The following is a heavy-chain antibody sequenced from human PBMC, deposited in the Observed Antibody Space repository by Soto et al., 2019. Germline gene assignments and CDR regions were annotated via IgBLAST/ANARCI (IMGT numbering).Heavy chain of an antibody. CDR3: AGVRGHQLLGWFDP. Sequence: QVQLQESGPGLVKPSQTLSLTCTVSGGSISSGGYYWSWIRQHPGKGLEWIGYIYHSGTTYYNPSLKRPVTLSVDTSKDQFSLKLTSVTAAHTAVYYCAGVRGHQLLGWFDPWGQGTLVTVSS. V-gene: IGHV4-31*01. D-gene: IGHD2-2*01. CDR1: GGSISSGGYY. J-gene: IGHJ5*02. CDR2: IYHSGTT.